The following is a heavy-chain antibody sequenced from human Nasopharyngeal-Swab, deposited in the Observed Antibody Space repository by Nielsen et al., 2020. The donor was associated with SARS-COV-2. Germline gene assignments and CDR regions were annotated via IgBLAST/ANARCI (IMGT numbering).Heavy chain of an antibody. V-gene: IGHV3-9*01. CDR2: ISWNSGSI. J-gene: IGHJ3*02. CDR1: GFTFDDYA. D-gene: IGHD3-10*01. CDR3: AKDRAYYYGSESYWFDAFDI. Sequence: SLKISCAASGFTFDDYAMHWVRQAPGKGLEWVSGISWNSGSIGYADSVKGRFTISRDNAKNSLYLQMNSLRAEDTALYYCAKDRAYYYGSESYWFDAFDILGQGTMVTVSS.